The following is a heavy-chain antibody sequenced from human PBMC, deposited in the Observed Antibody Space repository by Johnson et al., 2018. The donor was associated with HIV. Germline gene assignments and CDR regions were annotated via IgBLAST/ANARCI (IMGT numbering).Heavy chain of an antibody. CDR3: TTDQVGRNYGGKYHI. CDR2: IYSKTDGGTT. Sequence: VQLVESGGGLVKPGGSLRLSCAASGFTFNNAWMSWVRQAPGKGLEWVGRIYSKTDGGTTEYAAPVKGRFTISRDDSKNTLYLQMNSLKSEDTAVYYCTTDQVGRNYGGKYHIWGQGTMVTVSS. D-gene: IGHD1-7*01. J-gene: IGHJ3*02. CDR1: GFTFNNAW. V-gene: IGHV3-15*01.